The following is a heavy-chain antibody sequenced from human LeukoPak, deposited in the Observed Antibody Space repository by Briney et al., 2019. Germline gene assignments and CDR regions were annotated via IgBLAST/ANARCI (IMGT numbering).Heavy chain of an antibody. J-gene: IGHJ4*02. CDR3: AREEVIAAAGPTLDY. CDR2: INPNSGGT. CDR1: GYTFTDYY. V-gene: IGHV1-2*02. Sequence: GASVKVSCKASGYTFTDYYMHWGRQAPGQGLEWVGWINPNSGGTNYAQKFHGRVTMTRDTAISTAYLELSRLRSDDTAVFYCAREEVIAAAGPTLDYWGQGALVTVSS. D-gene: IGHD6-13*01.